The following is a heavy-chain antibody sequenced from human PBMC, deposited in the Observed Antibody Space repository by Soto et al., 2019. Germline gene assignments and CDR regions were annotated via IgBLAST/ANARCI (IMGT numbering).Heavy chain of an antibody. D-gene: IGHD3-22*01. CDR1: GFTFRRYW. J-gene: IGHJ3*02. Sequence: EVQLVESGGGLVQPGGSLRLSCAASSGFTFRRYWMTWVRQAPGKGLEWVANIEQEGREKQYVDSVKGRFTISRDNAKNSLYLQMDSLRAADAAVYYCARPRDSYDSIGWAFDIWGQGTMVTVSS. CDR2: IEQEGREK. CDR3: ARPRDSYDSIGWAFDI. V-gene: IGHV3-7*01.